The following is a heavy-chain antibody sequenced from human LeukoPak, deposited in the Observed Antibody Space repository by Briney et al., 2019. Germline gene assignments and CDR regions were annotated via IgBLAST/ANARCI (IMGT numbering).Heavy chain of an antibody. CDR2: IYYSGST. V-gene: IGHV4-59*01. D-gene: IGHD4-17*01. J-gene: IGHJ5*02. Sequence: SETLSLTCTVSGGSISSYYWSWIRQPPGKGLEWIGYIYYSGSTNYNSSLKSRVTISVDTSKNQFSLKLSSVTAAETAVYYCARARLTVTTSGSGPDWFDPWGQGTLVTVSS. CDR1: GGSISSYY. CDR3: ARARLTVTTSGSGPDWFDP.